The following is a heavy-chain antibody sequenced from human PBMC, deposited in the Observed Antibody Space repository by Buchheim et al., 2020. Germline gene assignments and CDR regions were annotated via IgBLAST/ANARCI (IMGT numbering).Heavy chain of an antibody. D-gene: IGHD5-24*01. Sequence: QVQLVESGGGVVQPGRSLRLSCAASGFSFSRYRMHWVRQAPGQGLEWVAITWSDGNRQYYADSVRGRFTISRDNSNHKVFLQMDSLRAEDTALYYCARGDASFDFDNWGQGTL. CDR2: TWSDGNRQ. V-gene: IGHV3-33*01. CDR1: GFSFSRYR. CDR3: ARGDASFDFDN. J-gene: IGHJ4*02.